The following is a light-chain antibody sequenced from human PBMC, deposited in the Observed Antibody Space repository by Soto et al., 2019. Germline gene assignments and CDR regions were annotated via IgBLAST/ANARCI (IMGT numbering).Light chain of an antibody. CDR2: EVG. V-gene: IGLV2-14*01. Sequence: ALAQPASVSGSPGQSITISCTGTSSDVGTYDYASWYQQHPGKAPKLMIYEVGNRPSGVSGRFSGSRSGNTASLTISGLQAEDEADYYCISYTSGSALYIFGTGTKVTVL. CDR3: ISYTSGSALYI. CDR1: SSDVGTYDY. J-gene: IGLJ1*01.